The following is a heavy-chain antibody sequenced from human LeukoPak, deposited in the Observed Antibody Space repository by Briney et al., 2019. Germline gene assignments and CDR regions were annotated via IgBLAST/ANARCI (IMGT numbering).Heavy chain of an antibody. J-gene: IGHJ4*02. V-gene: IGHV3-23*01. CDR3: AKDKPTDTAMVTAGSH. D-gene: IGHD5-18*01. CDR2: ISGSGGST. CDR1: GFSFDDYA. Sequence: GGSLRLSCAASGFSFDDYAMHWVRQAPGKGLEWVSGISGSGGSTYYADSVKGRFTISRDNSKNTLYLQMNSLRAEDTAVYYCAKDKPTDTAMVTAGSHWGQGTLVTVSS.